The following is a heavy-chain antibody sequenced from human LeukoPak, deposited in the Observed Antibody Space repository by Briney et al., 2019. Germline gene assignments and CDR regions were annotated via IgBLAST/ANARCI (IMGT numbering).Heavy chain of an antibody. CDR1: GYSFNSYA. Sequence: WASVKVSCKASGYSFNSYAIGWVRQAPGRGLEWMGWISAYNGNTNYTQKLQGRVTMTTDTSTSTAYLELRSLRSDDTAVYYCARDSDGPFDYWGQGTLVTVSS. J-gene: IGHJ4*02. CDR2: ISAYNGNT. D-gene: IGHD2-15*01. V-gene: IGHV1-18*01. CDR3: ARDSDGPFDY.